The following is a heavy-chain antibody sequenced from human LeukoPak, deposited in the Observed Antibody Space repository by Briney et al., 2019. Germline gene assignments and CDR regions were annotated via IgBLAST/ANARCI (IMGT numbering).Heavy chain of an antibody. CDR3: ARIHQTRGYDILTGYYYYYYGMDV. V-gene: IGHV1-18*01. Sequence: ASVKVSCKASGYSFSNYGVSWVRQGPGQGPEWMGGISAFSGDTDYAQMLQDRVTMTTDTSTSTAYMELRSLRSDDTAVYYCARIHQTRGYDILTGYYYYYYGMDVWGQGTTVTVSS. CDR1: GYSFSNYG. D-gene: IGHD3-9*01. J-gene: IGHJ6*02. CDR2: ISAFSGDT.